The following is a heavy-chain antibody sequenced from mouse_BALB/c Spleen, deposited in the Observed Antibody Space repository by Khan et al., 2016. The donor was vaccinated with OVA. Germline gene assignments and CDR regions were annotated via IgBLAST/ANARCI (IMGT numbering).Heavy chain of an antibody. CDR1: GFSLTNYG. Sequence: QMQLEESGPGQVAPSQSLSITCTISGFSLTNYGVHWVRQPPGKGLEWLAVIWNDGSTNYNSVLKSRLTITKDDSKSQVFLKMNSLQNDDTAIYFCARQPYYHYNVMDYWGQGTSVTVSS. D-gene: IGHD2-10*01. CDR2: IWNDGST. J-gene: IGHJ4*01. V-gene: IGHV2-6-1*01. CDR3: ARQPYYHYNVMDY.